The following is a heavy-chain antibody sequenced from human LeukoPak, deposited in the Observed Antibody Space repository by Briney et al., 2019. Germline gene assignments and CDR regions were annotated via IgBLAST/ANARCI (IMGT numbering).Heavy chain of an antibody. CDR3: ARDRGYCSGGSCYTYYFDY. V-gene: IGHV3-23*01. CDR2: INRGGDGT. Sequence: PGGSLKLSCAASGFTFSGSPIHWVRQAPGKGLEWVSAINRGGDGTYYADFVQGRFTISRDNGKNSLYLQMNSLRDEDTAVYYCARDRGYCSGGSCYTYYFDYWGQGTLVTVSS. D-gene: IGHD2-15*01. CDR1: GFTFSGSP. J-gene: IGHJ4*02.